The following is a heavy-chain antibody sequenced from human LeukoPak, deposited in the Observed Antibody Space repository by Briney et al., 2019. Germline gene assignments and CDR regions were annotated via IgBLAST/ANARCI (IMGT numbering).Heavy chain of an antibody. D-gene: IGHD3-9*01. CDR3: ARDSDVLRYFDWPLDY. CDR2: ISSSSSYI. CDR1: GFTFSSYS. J-gene: IGHJ4*02. Sequence: GGSLRLSCAASGFTFSSYSMNWVRQAPGKGPEWASSISSSSSYIYYADSVKGRFTISRDNAKNSLYLQMNSLRAEDTAVYYCARDSDVLRYFDWPLDYWGQGTLVTVSS. V-gene: IGHV3-21*01.